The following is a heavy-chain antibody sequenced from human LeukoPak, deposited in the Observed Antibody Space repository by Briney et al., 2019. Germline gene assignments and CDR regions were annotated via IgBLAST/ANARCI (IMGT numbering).Heavy chain of an antibody. CDR3: AKAAYDYVWGSYRGVEYYFDY. V-gene: IGHV3-23*01. CDR2: ISGSGGST. CDR1: GFTFSGYS. D-gene: IGHD3-16*02. J-gene: IGHJ4*02. Sequence: SGGSLRLSCTASGFTFSGYSMNWIRQAPGKGLEWVSAISGSGGSTYYADSVKGRFTISRDNSKNTLYLQMNSLRAEDTAVYYCAKAAYDYVWGSYRGVEYYFDYWGQGTLVTVSS.